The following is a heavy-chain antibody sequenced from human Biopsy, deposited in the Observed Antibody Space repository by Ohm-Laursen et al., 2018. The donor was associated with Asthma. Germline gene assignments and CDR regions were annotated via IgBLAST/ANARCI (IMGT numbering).Heavy chain of an antibody. Sequence: SVTLSFTCTVSGGSINSSTWWSWVRQPPGKGLEGIGEFFHTGSTNYSPPLKIRVTISVDKSKNQFSLNLIAVTAADTAVYYCATLRVYCRGGNCFFFNYWGQGTLVTVSS. V-gene: IGHV4-4*02. CDR2: FFHTGST. CDR3: ATLRVYCRGGNCFFFNY. D-gene: IGHD2-15*01. J-gene: IGHJ4*02. CDR1: GGSINSSTW.